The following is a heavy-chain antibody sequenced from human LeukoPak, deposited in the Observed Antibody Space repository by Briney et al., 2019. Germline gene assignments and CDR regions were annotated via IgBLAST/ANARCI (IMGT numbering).Heavy chain of an antibody. D-gene: IGHD5-12*01. CDR1: GFTFSDYY. V-gene: IGHV3-7*01. CDR3: ARHVATISDY. J-gene: IGHJ4*02. CDR2: IKQDGSET. Sequence: GGSLRLSCAASGFTFSDYYMSWIRQAPGKGLEWVAHIKQDGSETYYVDSVKGRFTISRDNTENSLYLQMNSLRAEDTAVYYCARHVATISDYWGQGTLVTVSS.